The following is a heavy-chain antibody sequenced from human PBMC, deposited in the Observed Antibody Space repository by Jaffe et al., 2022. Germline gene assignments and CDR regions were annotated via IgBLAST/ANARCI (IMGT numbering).Heavy chain of an antibody. CDR1: GFTFSSYE. J-gene: IGHJ3*02. CDR3: AGTYYDYVWGSYRQNDDAFDI. CDR2: ISSSGSTI. D-gene: IGHD3-16*02. Sequence: EVQLVESGGGLVQPGGSLRLSCAASGFTFSSYEMNWVRQAPGKGLEWVSYISSSGSTIYYADSVKGRFTISRDNAKNSLYLQMNSLRAEDTAVYYCAGTYYDYVWGSYRQNDDAFDIWGQGTMVTVSS. V-gene: IGHV3-48*03.